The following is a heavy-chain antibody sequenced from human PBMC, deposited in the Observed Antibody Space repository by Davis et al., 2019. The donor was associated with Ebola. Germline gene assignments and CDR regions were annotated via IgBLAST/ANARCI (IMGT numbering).Heavy chain of an antibody. D-gene: IGHD3-10*01. CDR2: IYYSGNT. CDR3: ASLLTYYYGSGSYSSPYYFDY. Sequence: MPGGSLRLSCTVSGGSISSYYWSWIRQPPGKGLEWIGSIYYSGNTYYNPSLKSRVTISVDTSKNQFSLKLSSVTAADTAVYYCASLLTYYYGSGSYSSPYYFDYWGQGTLVTVSS. J-gene: IGHJ4*02. V-gene: IGHV4-39*01. CDR1: GGSISSYY.